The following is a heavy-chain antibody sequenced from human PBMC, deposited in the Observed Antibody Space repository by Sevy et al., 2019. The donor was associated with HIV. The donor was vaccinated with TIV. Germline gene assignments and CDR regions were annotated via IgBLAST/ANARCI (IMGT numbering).Heavy chain of an antibody. Sequence: GGSLRLSCAASGFTFSSYAMHWVRHAPGKGLEWVAVISYDGSNKYYADSVKGRFTISRDNSKNTLYLQMNSLRAEDTAVYYCASFGGMPFDYWGQGTLVTVSS. V-gene: IGHV3-30-3*01. CDR3: ASFGGMPFDY. CDR2: ISYDGSNK. J-gene: IGHJ4*02. D-gene: IGHD3-16*01. CDR1: GFTFSSYA.